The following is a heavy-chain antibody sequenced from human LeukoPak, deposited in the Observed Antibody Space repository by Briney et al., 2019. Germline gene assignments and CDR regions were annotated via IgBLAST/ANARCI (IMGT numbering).Heavy chain of an antibody. CDR1: GYTFTGYY. J-gene: IGHJ4*02. CDR2: INPNSGGA. D-gene: IGHD3-22*01. Sequence: VASVKVSCKASGYTFTGYYMHWVRQAPGQGLEWMGRINPNSGGANYAQKFQGRVTMTRDTSISTAYMELSRLRSDDTAVYYCASNLPSSGYYGGQFFDYWAQGTLVTVSS. CDR3: ASNLPSSGYYGGQFFDY. V-gene: IGHV1-2*06.